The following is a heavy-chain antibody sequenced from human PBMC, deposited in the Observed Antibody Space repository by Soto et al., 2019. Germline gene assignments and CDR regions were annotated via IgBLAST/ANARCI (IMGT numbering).Heavy chain of an antibody. CDR3: AKNAQQLVGYFDY. V-gene: IGHV3-30*18. J-gene: IGHJ4*02. D-gene: IGHD6-13*01. Sequence: ESGGGVVQPGRSLRLSCAASGFTFSSYGMHWVRQAPGKGLEWVAVISYDGSNKYYADSVKGRFTISRDNSKNTLYLQMNSLRAEDTAVYYCAKNAQQLVGYFDYWGQGTLVTVSS. CDR2: ISYDGSNK. CDR1: GFTFSSYG.